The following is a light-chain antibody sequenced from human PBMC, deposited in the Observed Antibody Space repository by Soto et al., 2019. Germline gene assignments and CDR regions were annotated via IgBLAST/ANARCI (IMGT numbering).Light chain of an antibody. CDR2: DAS. V-gene: IGKV3-11*01. J-gene: IGKJ3*01. CDR1: QSVSSH. CDR3: QQRSNWPPVFT. Sequence: EIVLTQSPATLSLSPGERATLSCRASQSVSSHLAWYQQKPGQAPRLLISDASNRATGIPARFSGSGSGTDFTLTISSLEPEDFAVYYCQQRSNWPPVFTFGPGTKVDLK.